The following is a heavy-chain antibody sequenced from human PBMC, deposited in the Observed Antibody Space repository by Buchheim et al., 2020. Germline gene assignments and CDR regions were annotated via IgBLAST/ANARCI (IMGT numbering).Heavy chain of an antibody. J-gene: IGHJ4*02. CDR3: AKDMRLLAATYYFDY. CDR2: VSSSGGNT. D-gene: IGHD3-16*01. CDR1: GFTFSSYA. Sequence: VQLVESGGGLVQPGGSLRLSCAASGFTFSSYAISWVRQAPGKGLEWVSAVSSSGGNTYYADSVKGRFTFSRDNSKTPLYLQMNSLRAEDTAVYYCAKDMRLLAATYYFDYWGQGTL. V-gene: IGHV3-23*04.